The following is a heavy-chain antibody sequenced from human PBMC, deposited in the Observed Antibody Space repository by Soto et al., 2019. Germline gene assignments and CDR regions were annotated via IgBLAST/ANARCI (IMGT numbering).Heavy chain of an antibody. CDR3: AKYEGVGGTLGLFDY. CDR2: MSSDGSKI. Sequence: QVQLVESGGGAVQPGESLRLSCVASGFDFTYYAMHWVRQAPGKGLESVAVMSSDGSKIHHTDSVKGRFTISRDNSKNTLYLQMNSLRKEDTVVYFCAKYEGVGGTLGLFDYWGQGTLVSVSS. J-gene: IGHJ4*02. D-gene: IGHD1-26*01. CDR1: GFDFTYYA. V-gene: IGHV3-30*18.